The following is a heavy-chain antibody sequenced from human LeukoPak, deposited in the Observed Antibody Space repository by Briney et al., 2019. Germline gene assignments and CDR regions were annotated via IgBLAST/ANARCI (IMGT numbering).Heavy chain of an antibody. D-gene: IGHD6-13*01. Sequence: PGGSLRLSCAASGFTFSSYAMSWVRQAPGKGLEWVSAISGSGGSTYYADSVKGRFTISRDNSKNTLYLQMNSLRADDTAAYYCAKAGSSSWYEPFDYWGQGTLVTVSS. CDR1: GFTFSSYA. J-gene: IGHJ4*02. CDR2: ISGSGGST. CDR3: AKAGSSSWYEPFDY. V-gene: IGHV3-23*01.